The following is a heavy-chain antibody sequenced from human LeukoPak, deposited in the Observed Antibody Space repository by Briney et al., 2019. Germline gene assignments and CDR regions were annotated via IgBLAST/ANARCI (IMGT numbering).Heavy chain of an antibody. CDR3: ARDGLYYDILTGYYSPFDY. CDR1: GYTFTSYG. J-gene: IGHJ4*02. CDR2: ISAYNGNT. V-gene: IGHV1-18*04. Sequence: ASVKVSCKASGYTFTSYGISWVRQAPGQGLEWMGWISAYNGNTNYAQKLQGRVTMTTDTSTSTAYMELRSLRSDDTAVYYCARDGLYYDILTGYYSPFDYWGRGTLVTVSS. D-gene: IGHD3-9*01.